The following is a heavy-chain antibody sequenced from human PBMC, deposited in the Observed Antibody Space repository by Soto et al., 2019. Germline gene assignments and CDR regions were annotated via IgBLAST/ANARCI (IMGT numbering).Heavy chain of an antibody. J-gene: IGHJ6*02. CDR1: GFTFSSYA. Sequence: QVQLVESGGGVVQPGRSLRLSCAASGFTFSSYAMHWVRQAPGKGLEWVAVISYDGSNKYYADSVKGRFTISRDTSKNTLYLQMNILRAEDTAVYYCARDGQQLAYYYYGMDVWGQGTTVTVSS. CDR3: ARDGQQLAYYYYGMDV. V-gene: IGHV3-30-3*01. D-gene: IGHD6-13*01. CDR2: ISYDGSNK.